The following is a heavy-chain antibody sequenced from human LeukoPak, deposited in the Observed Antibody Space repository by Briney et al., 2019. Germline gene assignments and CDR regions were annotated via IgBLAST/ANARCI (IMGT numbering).Heavy chain of an antibody. V-gene: IGHV4-39*01. CDR2: SYYSGST. CDR3: ARQQLGYCSTTRCFLEDY. Sequence: SETLSLTCTVSGGSISSSSYYWGWIPQPPGKGLEWVGSSYYSGSTYYNPSLKSRVTISVDTSKNQFSLKLSSVTAADTAVYYCARQQLGYCSTTRCFLEDYWGQGTLVTVSS. CDR1: GGSISSSSYY. D-gene: IGHD2-2*01. J-gene: IGHJ4*02.